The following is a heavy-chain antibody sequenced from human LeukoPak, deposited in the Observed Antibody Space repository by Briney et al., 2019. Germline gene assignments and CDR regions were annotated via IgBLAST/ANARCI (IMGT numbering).Heavy chain of an antibody. D-gene: IGHD6-13*01. CDR2: IGTAGEI. V-gene: IGHV3-13*01. CDR1: GFTFSTYD. J-gene: IGHJ2*01. CDR3: ARAAYSSTWYSRYFDL. Sequence: GGSLRLSCAASGFTFSTYDMHWVRQATGKGLEWVSGIGTAGEIYYPGSVKGRFTISRENAKNSLYLQMNSLRAGDTAVYYCARAAYSSTWYSRYFDLWGRGTLVTVSS.